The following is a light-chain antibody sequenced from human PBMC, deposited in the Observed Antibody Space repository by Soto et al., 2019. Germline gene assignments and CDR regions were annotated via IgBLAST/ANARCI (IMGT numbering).Light chain of an antibody. CDR1: STDVGGYIY. CDR3: SSYTSSSKIV. J-gene: IGLJ2*01. CDR2: EVS. Sequence: QSALTQPASVSGSPGQSITLSCTGTSTDVGGYIYVSWYQQYPGNAPRLIIYEVSNRPPGVSDRFSGSKSGNTASLTISGLQTEDEADYYCSSYTSSSKIVFGGGTKLTVL. V-gene: IGLV2-14*01.